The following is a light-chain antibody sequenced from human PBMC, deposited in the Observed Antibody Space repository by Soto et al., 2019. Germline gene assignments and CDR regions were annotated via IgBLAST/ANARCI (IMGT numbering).Light chain of an antibody. CDR3: SSYAGSNNLA. CDR1: SSDVGGYNY. J-gene: IGLJ2*01. V-gene: IGLV2-8*01. Sequence: QSALTQPPSASGSPGQSVTISCTGTSSDVGGYNYVSWYQQHPGKAPKLMIYEVSKRPSGVPDRFSGSKSDNTASLTVSGLQAKDEADYYFSSYAGSNNLAFGGGTKLTVL. CDR2: EVS.